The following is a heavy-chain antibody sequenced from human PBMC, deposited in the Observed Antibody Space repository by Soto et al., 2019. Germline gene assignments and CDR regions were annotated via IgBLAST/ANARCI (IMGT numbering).Heavy chain of an antibody. V-gene: IGHV3-64*07. CDR2: ITSDGGDT. CDR3: VFSHSSGYYVY. Sequence: EVQLVESGGDLVQPGGSLRLSCAASGFTFSNSPMHWVRQAPGKRPEYVSAITSDGGDTYYADSVKGRFTISRDNSKNTLYLQMGGLRTEDTAEYYCVFSHSSGYYVYWGQGTQVTVST. D-gene: IGHD3-22*01. J-gene: IGHJ4*02. CDR1: GFTFSNSP.